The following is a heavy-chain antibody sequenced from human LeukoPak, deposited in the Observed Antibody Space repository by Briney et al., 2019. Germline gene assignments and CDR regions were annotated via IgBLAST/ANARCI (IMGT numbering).Heavy chain of an antibody. V-gene: IGHV4-59*01. Sequence: SETLSLTCTVSGGSISSYYWSWIRQPTGKGLEWIGYIYYSGSTNYNPSLKSRVTISVDTSKNQFSLKLSSVAAADTAVYYCARGVAPGGGIYYFDYWGQGTLVTVSS. J-gene: IGHJ4*02. CDR2: IYYSGST. D-gene: IGHD2-15*01. CDR3: ARGVAPGGGIYYFDY. CDR1: GGSISSYY.